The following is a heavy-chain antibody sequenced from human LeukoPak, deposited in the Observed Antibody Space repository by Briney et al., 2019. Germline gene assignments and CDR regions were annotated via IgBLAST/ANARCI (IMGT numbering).Heavy chain of an antibody. Sequence: GGSLRLSCAASGFTFSSYEMNWVRQAPGKGLEWVSYISSNGSTIYYADSVKGRFTISRDNAKNTLYLQMNSLRAEDTAVNYCARDRATVEVFDYWGEGTLVTVSS. CDR3: ARDRATVEVFDY. CDR1: GFTFSSYE. V-gene: IGHV3-48*03. CDR2: ISSNGSTI. J-gene: IGHJ4*02. D-gene: IGHD4-17*01.